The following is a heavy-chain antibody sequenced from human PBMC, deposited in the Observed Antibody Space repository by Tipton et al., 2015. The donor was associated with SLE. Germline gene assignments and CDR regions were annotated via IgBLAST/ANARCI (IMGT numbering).Heavy chain of an antibody. J-gene: IGHJ4*02. V-gene: IGHV4-59*11. CDR2: IYYSGST. CDR3: ARDVAVAGDY. Sequence: TLSLTCTVSGGSISSHYWSWIRQPPGKGLEWIGYIYYSGSTNYNPSLKSRVTMSVDTSKNQFSLKLSSVTAADTAVYYCARDVAVAGDYWGQGTLVTVSS. CDR1: GGSISSHY. D-gene: IGHD6-19*01.